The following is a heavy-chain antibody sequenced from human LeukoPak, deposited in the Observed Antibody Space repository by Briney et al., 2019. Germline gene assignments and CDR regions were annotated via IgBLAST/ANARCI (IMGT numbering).Heavy chain of an antibody. CDR1: GYTFTGYY. Sequence: ASVKVSCKASGYTFTGYYMHWVRQAPGQGLEWMGWINPNSGGTNYAQKLQGRVTMTTDTSTSTAYMELRSLRSDDTAVYYCARDRGLSRQPRNTVTTAGYFDYWGQGTLVTVSS. D-gene: IGHD4-17*01. V-gene: IGHV1-2*02. J-gene: IGHJ4*02. CDR3: ARDRGLSRQPRNTVTTAGYFDY. CDR2: INPNSGGT.